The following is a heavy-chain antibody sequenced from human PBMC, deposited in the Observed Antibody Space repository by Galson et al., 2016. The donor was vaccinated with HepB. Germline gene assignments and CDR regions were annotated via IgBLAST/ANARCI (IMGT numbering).Heavy chain of an antibody. CDR1: GFTFPRYA. V-gene: IGHV3-74*01. J-gene: IGHJ4*02. CDR2: LNPAGTKT. D-gene: IGHD1-20*01. Sequence: SLRLSCAASGFTFPRYAMSWVRQAPGKGLVWVSHLNPAGTKTAYADSVKGRFTFSRDKRKNTLYLQMDSLRVEDTAVYYCVRDGAGPLTYDSWGQGTLVTVSS. CDR3: VRDGAGPLTYDS.